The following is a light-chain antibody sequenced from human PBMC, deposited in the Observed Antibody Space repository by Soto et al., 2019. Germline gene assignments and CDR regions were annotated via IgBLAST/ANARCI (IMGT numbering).Light chain of an antibody. CDR3: CSYAGVTWGYV. Sequence: QSALTQPASVSGCPGQSITISCTGTSSDVGAYNLVSWYQHYSGKAPKLLIYEVSQWPSGISDRFSGSKSGNTASLTISGLQAEDEADYYCCSYAGVTWGYVFGTGTKVTVL. CDR1: SSDVGAYNL. CDR2: EVS. V-gene: IGLV2-23*02. J-gene: IGLJ1*01.